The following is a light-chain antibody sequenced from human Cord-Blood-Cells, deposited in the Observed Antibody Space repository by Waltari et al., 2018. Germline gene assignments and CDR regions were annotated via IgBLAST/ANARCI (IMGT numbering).Light chain of an antibody. CDR3: CSYAGSYTWV. Sequence: QSALTQPRSVSGSPGQSVTISCTGTSSDVGGYNYVSWYQQHPGKAPKRMIYEVSKRPSGVPDRVSGSKSGNTASLTISGLQAEDEADYYCCSYAGSYTWVFGGGTKLTVL. CDR2: EVS. J-gene: IGLJ3*02. CDR1: SSDVGGYNY. V-gene: IGLV2-11*01.